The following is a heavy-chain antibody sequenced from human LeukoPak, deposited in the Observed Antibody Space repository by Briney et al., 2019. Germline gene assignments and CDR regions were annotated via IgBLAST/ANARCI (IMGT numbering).Heavy chain of an antibody. CDR1: GYTFTSYG. D-gene: IGHD6-13*01. V-gene: IGHV1-18*01. CDR3: AIAAAGRYYYGMDV. CDR2: ISAYNGNT. Sequence: ASVKVSCKASGYTFTSYGISWVRQAPGQGLEWMGWISAYNGNTNYAQKLQGRVTMTTDTSTSTAYMELRSLRSDDTAVYYCAIAAAGRYYYGMDVWGQGTTVTVSS. J-gene: IGHJ6*02.